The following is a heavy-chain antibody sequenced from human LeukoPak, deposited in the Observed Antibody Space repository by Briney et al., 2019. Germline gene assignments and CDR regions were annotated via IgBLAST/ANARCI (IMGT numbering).Heavy chain of an antibody. CDR1: GYTFTGYY. J-gene: IGHJ5*02. Sequence: ASVKVSCKASGYTFTGYYMHWVRQAPGQGLEWMGWINPNSGGTNYAQKFQGRVTMTRDTSISTAYMELSRLRSDDTAVYYCARDLGGSGSLYNWFDPWGQGTLVTVSS. CDR3: ARDLGGSGSLYNWFDP. V-gene: IGHV1-2*02. D-gene: IGHD3-10*01. CDR2: INPNSGGT.